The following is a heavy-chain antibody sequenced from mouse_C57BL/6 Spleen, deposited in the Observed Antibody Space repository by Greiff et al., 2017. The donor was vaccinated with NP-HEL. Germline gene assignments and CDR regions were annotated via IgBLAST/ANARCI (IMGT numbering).Heavy chain of an antibody. CDR2: ISYSGST. CDR1: GYSITSGYD. V-gene: IGHV3-1*01. CDR3: ARAPELGWFAY. D-gene: IGHD4-1*01. J-gene: IGHJ3*01. Sequence: EVMLVESGPGMVKPSQSLSLTCTVTGYSITSGYDWHWIRHFPGNKLEWMGYISYSGSTNYNPSLKSRISITHDTSKNHFFLKLNSVTTEDTATYYCARAPELGWFAYWGQGTLVTVSA.